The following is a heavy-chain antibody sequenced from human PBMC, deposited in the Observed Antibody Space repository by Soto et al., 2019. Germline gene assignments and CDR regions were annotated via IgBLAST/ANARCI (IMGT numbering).Heavy chain of an antibody. V-gene: IGHV4-61*08. CDR2: IYYSGST. D-gene: IGHD4-4*01. J-gene: IGHJ4*02. Sequence: PSETLSLTCTVSGGSVSSGGYYWSWIRQPPGKGLEWIGYIYYSGSTDYNPSLKSRVTISVDTSKNQFSLKLSSVTAADTAVYYCARFPLNTVTRIFDYWGQGTLVTVSS. CDR3: ARFPLNTVTRIFDY. CDR1: GGSVSSGGYY.